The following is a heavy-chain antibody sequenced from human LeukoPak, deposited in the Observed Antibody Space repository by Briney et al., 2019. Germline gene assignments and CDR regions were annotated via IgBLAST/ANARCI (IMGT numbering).Heavy chain of an antibody. CDR1: GYSFTSYW. J-gene: IGHJ6*02. D-gene: IGHD3-3*01. Sequence: GESLKISCKGSGYSFTSYWIGWVRPMPGKGLEWMGIIYPGDSDTRYSPSFQGQVTISADKSISTAYLQWSSLKASDTAMYYCAREGLRFLEWPSTYYYYYGMDVWGQGTTVTVSS. V-gene: IGHV5-51*01. CDR2: IYPGDSDT. CDR3: AREGLRFLEWPSTYYYYYGMDV.